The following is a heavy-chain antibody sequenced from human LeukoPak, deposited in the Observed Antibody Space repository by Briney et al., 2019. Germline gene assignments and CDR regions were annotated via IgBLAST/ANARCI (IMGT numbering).Heavy chain of an antibody. V-gene: IGHV4-59*12. J-gene: IGHJ5*01. Sequence: PSETLSLTCTVSGGSINSYYWTWIRQPPGKGLEWIGSVTYTGNTFYNPSLQSRVTIPIDASKNQFSLNLSSVTAADTAIYFCARTPTGFPNWFDSWGRGTPVTVSS. D-gene: IGHD3-9*01. CDR1: GGSINSYY. CDR2: VTYTGNT. CDR3: ARTPTGFPNWFDS.